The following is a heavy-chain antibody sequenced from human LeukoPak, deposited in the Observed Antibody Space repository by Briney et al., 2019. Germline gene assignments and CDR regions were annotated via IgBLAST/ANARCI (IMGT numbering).Heavy chain of an antibody. CDR3: ARDRCGGDCYSDWFDP. Sequence: SETLSLTCAVYDGSFSGYYWSWIRQPPGKGLEWIGKINHSGSTNYNPSLKSRVTISVDTSKNQFSLKLSSVTAADTAVYYCARDRCGGDCYSDWFDPWGQGTLVTVSS. J-gene: IGHJ5*02. V-gene: IGHV4-34*01. CDR2: INHSGST. D-gene: IGHD2-21*02. CDR1: DGSFSGYY.